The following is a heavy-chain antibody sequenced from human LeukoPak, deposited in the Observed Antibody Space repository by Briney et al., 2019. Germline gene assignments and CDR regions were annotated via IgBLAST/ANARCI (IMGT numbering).Heavy chain of an antibody. CDR2: IDNREST. CDR3: ARDGADSYD. D-gene: IGHD5-18*01. J-gene: IGHJ4*02. Sequence: SETLSLTCTVYGGSFSAYFWSWIRQPPGKRLEWIGEIDNRESTACNQSLKSRVTISIDTSKNQFSLKLTSVTAADTAVYYCARDGADSYDWGQGTLVTVSS. CDR1: GGSFSAYF. V-gene: IGHV4-34*01.